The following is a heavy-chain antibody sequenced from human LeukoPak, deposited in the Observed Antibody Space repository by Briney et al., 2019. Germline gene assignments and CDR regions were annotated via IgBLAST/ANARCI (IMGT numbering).Heavy chain of an antibody. CDR2: INHSGST. J-gene: IGHJ6*03. CDR3: ARGARTLYYYYMDV. CDR1: GGSFSGYY. Sequence: SETLSLTCAVYGGSFSGYYWSWIRQPPGKGLEWIGEINHSGSTNYNPSLKSRVTISVDTSKNQFSLKLSSVTAADTAVYYCARGARTLYYYYMDVWGKGTTVTVSS. D-gene: IGHD6-6*01. V-gene: IGHV4-34*01.